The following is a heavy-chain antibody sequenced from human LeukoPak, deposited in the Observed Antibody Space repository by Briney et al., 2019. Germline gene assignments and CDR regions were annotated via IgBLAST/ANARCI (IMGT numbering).Heavy chain of an antibody. CDR2: IYYSGNT. V-gene: IGHV4-59*01. CDR1: GGSMSTNY. J-gene: IGHJ4*02. CDR3: VRDPATGYFDS. D-gene: IGHD1-26*01. Sequence: SETLSLTCTVSGGSMSTNYWTWIRQPPGKGLEWIGYIYYSGNTNYNSALKSRVTISVDTSKNQFSLKLDSVTAADTAVYYYVRDPATGYFDSWGQGTLVTVSS.